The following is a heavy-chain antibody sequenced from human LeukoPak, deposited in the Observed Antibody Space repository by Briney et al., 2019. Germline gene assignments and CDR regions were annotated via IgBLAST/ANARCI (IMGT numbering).Heavy chain of an antibody. J-gene: IGHJ3*02. CDR1: GFTFSSYS. V-gene: IGHV3-21*01. Sequence: PGGSLRLSCAASGFTFSSYSMNWVRQAPGKGLEWVSSISSSSSYIYYADSVKGRFTISRDNAKNSLYLQMNSLRAEDTAVYYCARDTSAARPSFAFDIWGQGTMVTVSS. CDR2: ISSSSSYI. D-gene: IGHD6-6*01. CDR3: ARDTSAARPSFAFDI.